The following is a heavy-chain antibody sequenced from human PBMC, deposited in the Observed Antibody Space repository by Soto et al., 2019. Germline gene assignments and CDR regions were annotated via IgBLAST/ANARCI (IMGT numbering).Heavy chain of an antibody. CDR1: GGSISSSSYY. J-gene: IGHJ4*02. Sequence: PSETLSLTCTVSGGSISSSSYYWGWIRQPPGKGLEWIGEINHSGSTNYNPSLKSRVTISVDTSKNQFSLKLSSVTAADTAVYHCARLDNTGRYQSFDYWGQGILVTVSS. CDR2: INHSGST. V-gene: IGHV4-39*01. CDR3: ARLDNTGRYQSFDY. D-gene: IGHD1-26*01.